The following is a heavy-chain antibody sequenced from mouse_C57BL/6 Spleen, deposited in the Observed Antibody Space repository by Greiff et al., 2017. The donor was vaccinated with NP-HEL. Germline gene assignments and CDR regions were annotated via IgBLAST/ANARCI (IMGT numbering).Heavy chain of an antibody. CDR2: IHPYNGGT. D-gene: IGHD1-1*01. Sequence: VQLKESGPVLVQPGASVKMSCTASGYTFTDYYMNWVKQSHGKSLEWIGVIHPYNGGTSYNQKFKGKATLTVDKSSSTAYMELNSLTSEDSAVYYCATYYYGSSFFAYWGQGTLVTVSA. V-gene: IGHV1-19*01. CDR3: ATYYYGSSFFAY. J-gene: IGHJ3*01. CDR1: GYTFTDYY.